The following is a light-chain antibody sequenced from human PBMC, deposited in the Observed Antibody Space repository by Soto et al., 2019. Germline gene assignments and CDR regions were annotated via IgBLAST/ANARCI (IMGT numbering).Light chain of an antibody. CDR3: QQYGSSPIT. Sequence: IVLTQSPGTLSLSPGQRATLSCRASQSVSSNFLAWYQQKPGQAPRLLIFDASNRATGIPDRFSGSGSGTDFTLTISRLEPEDFAVYYCQQYGSSPITFGQGTRLEIK. CDR2: DAS. CDR1: QSVSSNF. J-gene: IGKJ5*01. V-gene: IGKV3-20*01.